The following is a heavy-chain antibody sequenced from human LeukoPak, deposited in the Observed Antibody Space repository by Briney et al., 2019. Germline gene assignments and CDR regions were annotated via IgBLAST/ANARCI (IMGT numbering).Heavy chain of an antibody. CDR2: ISYDGSNK. CDR3: ARVEGYYGSGSYPPGSHFDY. V-gene: IGHV3-30-3*01. D-gene: IGHD3-10*01. Sequence: GGSLRLSCAASGFTFSSYAMHWVRQAPGKGLEWVAVISYDGSNKYYADSVKGRFTISRDNSKNTLYLQMNSLRAEDTAVYYCARVEGYYGSGSYPPGSHFDYWGQGTLVTVSS. J-gene: IGHJ4*02. CDR1: GFTFSSYA.